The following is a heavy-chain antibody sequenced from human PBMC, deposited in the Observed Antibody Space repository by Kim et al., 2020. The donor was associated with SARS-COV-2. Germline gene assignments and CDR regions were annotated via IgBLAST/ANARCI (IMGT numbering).Heavy chain of an antibody. D-gene: IGHD6-19*01. Sequence: YAQKFQGRVTMTRDTSTSTVYMELSSLRSEDTAVYYCARSIAVAGRGFDYWGQGTLVTVSS. CDR3: ARSIAVAGRGFDY. J-gene: IGHJ4*02. V-gene: IGHV1-46*01.